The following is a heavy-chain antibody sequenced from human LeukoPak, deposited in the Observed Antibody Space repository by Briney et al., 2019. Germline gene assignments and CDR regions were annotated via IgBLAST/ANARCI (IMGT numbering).Heavy chain of an antibody. Sequence: PGGSLRLSCAVSGLTFSRYAMSWVRQAPGKGLEWVSVIGGSDDSTYYADSVQGRFTISRDNSKNTLYLQMNTLRAEDTAVYYCAKGSWLDYWGQGTLVTVSS. J-gene: IGHJ4*02. CDR3: AKGSWLDY. V-gene: IGHV3-23*01. CDR2: IGGSDDST. CDR1: GLTFSRYA. D-gene: IGHD3-10*01.